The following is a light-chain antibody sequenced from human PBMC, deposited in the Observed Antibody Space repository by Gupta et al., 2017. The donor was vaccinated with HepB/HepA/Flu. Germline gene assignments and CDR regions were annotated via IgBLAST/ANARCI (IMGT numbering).Light chain of an antibody. Sequence: DIQMTQSPSSLSASVGDRVTITCRASQSISSYLNWYQQKPGKAPKLLLYAASSLQSGVPSRFSGSGAGTYFTLTISSLQPEDFATYYCQQSYSIPWTFGQGTKVEIK. CDR3: QQSYSIPWT. V-gene: IGKV1-39*01. CDR1: QSISSY. J-gene: IGKJ1*01. CDR2: AAS.